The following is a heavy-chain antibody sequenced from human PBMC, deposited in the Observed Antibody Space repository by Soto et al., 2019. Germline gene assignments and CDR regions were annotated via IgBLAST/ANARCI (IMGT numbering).Heavy chain of an antibody. CDR2: IWYDGSNK. D-gene: IGHD4-17*01. Sequence: QVQLVESGGGVVQPGRSLRLSCAASGFTFSSYGMHWVRQAPGKGLEWVAVIWYDGSNKYYADSVKGRFTISRDNSKNTLYLQMNSLRAEDTAVSYCARDPPYGDYEPPFDYWGQGTLVTVSS. CDR3: ARDPPYGDYEPPFDY. J-gene: IGHJ4*02. V-gene: IGHV3-33*01. CDR1: GFTFSSYG.